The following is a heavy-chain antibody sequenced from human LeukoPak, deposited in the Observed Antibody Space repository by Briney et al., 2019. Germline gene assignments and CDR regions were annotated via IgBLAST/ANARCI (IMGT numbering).Heavy chain of an antibody. J-gene: IGHJ4*02. CDR2: IWFDGTNK. D-gene: IGHD5-12*01. CDR1: GXTFTTSW. CDR3: ARDRGVAAHLDY. Sequence: PGGSLRLSCAASGXTFTTSWMHWVRQAPGKGQEWVAVIWFDGTNKYYADSVRGRFTISRDNSKNTLYLQMSSLRAEDTAVYYCARDRGVAAHLDYWGQGTLVTVSS. V-gene: IGHV3-33*08.